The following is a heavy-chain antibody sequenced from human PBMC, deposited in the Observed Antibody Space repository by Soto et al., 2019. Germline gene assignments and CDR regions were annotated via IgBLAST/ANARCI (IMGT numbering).Heavy chain of an antibody. V-gene: IGHV4-59*01. CDR2: ISYTGST. CDR3: ARVAADAYWRVYDEY. CDR1: GGPISNYH. Sequence: QEQLQESGPRLVKPSETLSLTFSGSGGPISNYHWSWIRQPPGKGLEWMGYISYTGSTNYTPSLKRRVTMLLATSKKQLSLTLSSVTAADTAVYYCARVAADAYWRVYDEYWGQGTLVTVSS. J-gene: IGHJ4*02. D-gene: IGHD3-16*01.